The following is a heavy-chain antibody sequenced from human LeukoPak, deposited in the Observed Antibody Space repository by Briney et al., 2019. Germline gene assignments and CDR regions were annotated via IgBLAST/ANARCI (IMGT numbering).Heavy chain of an antibody. V-gene: IGHV1-18*01. CDR1: GYTLTELS. Sequence: GASVKVSCKVSGYTLTELSMHWVRQAPGQGLEWMGWISGYNGNTNYAQNFRGRVTMTTDTSTSTVYLDLRSLRSDGTAVYYCAREASVAVRRPFDYWGQGTLVTVSS. CDR3: AREASVAVRRPFDY. D-gene: IGHD6-6*01. J-gene: IGHJ4*02. CDR2: ISGYNGNT.